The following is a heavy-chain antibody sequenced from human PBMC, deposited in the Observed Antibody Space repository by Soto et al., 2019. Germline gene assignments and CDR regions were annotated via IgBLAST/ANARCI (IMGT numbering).Heavy chain of an antibody. D-gene: IGHD2-15*01. CDR3: ATPPGLPDY. CDR2: ISYDGSNK. Sequence: QVQLVESGGGVVQPGRSLRLSCAASGFTFSSYAMHWVRQAPGKGLEWVAVISYDGSNKYYADSVKGRFTISRDNSKNTLYLQMNSLRAEDTAVYYCATPPGLPDYWGQGTLGTVSS. CDR1: GFTFSSYA. V-gene: IGHV3-30-3*01. J-gene: IGHJ4*02.